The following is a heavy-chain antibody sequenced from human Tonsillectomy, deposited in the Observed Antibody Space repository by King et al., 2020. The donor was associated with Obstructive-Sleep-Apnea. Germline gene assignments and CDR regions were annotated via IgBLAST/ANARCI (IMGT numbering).Heavy chain of an antibody. CDR2: ISGSGGST. Sequence: VQLVESGGGLVQPGGSLRLSCAASGFTFSSYAMSWVRQAPGKGLEWVSAISGSGGSTYYADSVKGRFTISRDNSKNTLYRQMNSLRAEDTAVYYCARVEAMIVVVLYYFDYWGQGPLVTVSS. CDR3: ARVEAMIVVVLYYFDY. V-gene: IGHV3-23*04. J-gene: IGHJ4*02. CDR1: GFTFSSYA. D-gene: IGHD3-22*01.